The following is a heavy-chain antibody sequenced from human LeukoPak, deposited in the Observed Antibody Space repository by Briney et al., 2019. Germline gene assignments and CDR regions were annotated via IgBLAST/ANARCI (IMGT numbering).Heavy chain of an antibody. CDR3: AQLATDYYYYGMDV. Sequence: SETLSPTCAVYGGSFSGYYWSWIRQPPGKGLEWIGEINHSGSTNYNPTLKSRVTISVDTSKNQFSLKLSSVTAADTAVYYCAQLATDYYYYGMDVRGQGTTVTVSS. CDR2: INHSGST. D-gene: IGHD6-13*01. J-gene: IGHJ6*02. V-gene: IGHV4-34*01. CDR1: GGSFSGYY.